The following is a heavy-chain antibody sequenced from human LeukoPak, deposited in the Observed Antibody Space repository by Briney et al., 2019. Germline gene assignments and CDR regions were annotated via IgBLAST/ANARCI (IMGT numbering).Heavy chain of an antibody. CDR3: ATLGFSSGYYYYFDH. V-gene: IGHV4-39*07. CDR2: IYYSGST. D-gene: IGHD3-22*01. J-gene: IGHJ4*02. Sequence: SETLSLTCTVSGASISSSSYYWGWIRQPPGKGLEWIGSIYYSGSTYYNPSLKSRVTISVDTSKNQFSLKLSSVTAADTDVYYCATLGFSSGYYYYFDHWGQGTLVTVSS. CDR1: GASISSSSYY.